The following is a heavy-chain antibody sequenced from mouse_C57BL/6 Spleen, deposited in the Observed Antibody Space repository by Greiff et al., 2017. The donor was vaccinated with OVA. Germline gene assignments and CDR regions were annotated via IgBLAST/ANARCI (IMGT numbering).Heavy chain of an antibody. J-gene: IGHJ2*01. CDR1: GYTFTSYD. Sequence: QVQLKESGPELVKPGASVKLSCKASGYTFTSYDINWVKQRPGQGLEWIGWIYPRDGSTTYNEKFKGKATLTVDTSSSTAYMELHSLTSEDSAVYFCARSEGVVAPYYFYDWGQGTTLTVSS. V-gene: IGHV1-85*01. CDR2: IYPRDGST. CDR3: ARSEGVVAPYYFYD. D-gene: IGHD1-1*01.